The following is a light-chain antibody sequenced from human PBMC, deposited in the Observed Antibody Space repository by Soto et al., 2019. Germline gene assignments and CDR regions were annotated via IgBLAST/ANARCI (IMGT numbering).Light chain of an antibody. CDR3: QQLDSMPIT. CDR1: QGIRSY. V-gene: IGKV1-9*01. Sequence: DIQMTQSPSSVSASVGDRVAITCRASQGIRSYLAWYQQKPGEAPKLLISIASILQSGVPSRFSGSGSGTDFVLTISSLQPEDSATYYCQQLDSMPITFGQGTRLEIK. CDR2: IAS. J-gene: IGKJ5*01.